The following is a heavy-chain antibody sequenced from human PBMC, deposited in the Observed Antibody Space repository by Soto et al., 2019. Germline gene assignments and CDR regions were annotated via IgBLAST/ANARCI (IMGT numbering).Heavy chain of an antibody. Sequence: GPMKVSWKASENTLCKYIIRWLRQAPGQGLEWMGWISTYNGNTDYEQKFQGRVTLTTDPSTYTALMELRSLRSDDTAVYYCARGLLVRRTSALGYWGQGTLVTVSS. D-gene: IGHD2-2*01. CDR3: ARGLLVRRTSALGY. CDR2: ISTYNGNT. CDR1: ENTLCKYI. V-gene: IGHV1-18*04. J-gene: IGHJ4*02.